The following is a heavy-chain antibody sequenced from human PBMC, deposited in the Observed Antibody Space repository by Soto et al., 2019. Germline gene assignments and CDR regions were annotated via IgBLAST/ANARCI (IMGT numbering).Heavy chain of an antibody. CDR2: ISYDGTNK. J-gene: IGHJ4*02. CDR3: AQVPRYTVTPPDDY. D-gene: IGHD4-17*01. V-gene: IGHV3-30*18. CDR1: GFTFGSYG. Sequence: QVQLVESGGGVVQPGRSLRLSCVASGFTFGSYGMHWVRQAPGEGLEWVAVISYDGTNKYYADSVKGRFTTSRDNSKNTLWLQMNSLRAEDTAVYYCAQVPRYTVTPPDDYWGQGTLVTVSS.